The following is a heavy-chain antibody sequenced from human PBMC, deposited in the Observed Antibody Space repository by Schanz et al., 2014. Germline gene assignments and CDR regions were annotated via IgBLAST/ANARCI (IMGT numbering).Heavy chain of an antibody. Sequence: QAQLVDSGGGLVKPGGSLRLSCTASGFPFSDYFMAWIRQPPGRGLEWVSYISGSSRTIYYADSMKGRFTVSRDNAENALYLQMNSLRAEDTAVYYCARKMKLGVYGGKGHDSLDIWGQGTMXTVSS. V-gene: IGHV3-11*04. CDR1: GFPFSDYF. CDR2: ISGSSRTI. D-gene: IGHD4-17*01. CDR3: ARKMKLGVYGGKGHDSLDI. J-gene: IGHJ3*02.